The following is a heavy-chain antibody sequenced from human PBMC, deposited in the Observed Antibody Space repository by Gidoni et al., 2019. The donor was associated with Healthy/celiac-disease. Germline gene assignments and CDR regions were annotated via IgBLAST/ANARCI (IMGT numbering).Heavy chain of an antibody. Sequence: QVQLVESGGGVVQPGRSLRLSCAASGFTFSSYAMHWVRQAPGKGLEWVAVISYDGSNKYYADSVKGRFTISRDNSKNTLYLQMNSLRAEDTAVYYCARAQQRRRLMGATIDYWGQGTLVTVSS. J-gene: IGHJ4*02. CDR2: ISYDGSNK. V-gene: IGHV3-30*04. D-gene: IGHD1-26*01. CDR3: ARAQQRRRLMGATIDY. CDR1: GFTFSSYA.